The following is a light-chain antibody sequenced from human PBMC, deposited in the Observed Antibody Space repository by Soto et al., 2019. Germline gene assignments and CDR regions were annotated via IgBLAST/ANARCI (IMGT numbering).Light chain of an antibody. Sequence: EILMTQSPATLSVSPGDRATISCKASQSVSSNLAWYQQKPGQAPRLLIYGASTRATGIPARFSGSGSGTEFTLTISSLQSEDFAVYYCQQYNNWPLTFGGGTKVDIK. V-gene: IGKV3-15*01. CDR1: QSVSSN. CDR2: GAS. J-gene: IGKJ4*01. CDR3: QQYNNWPLT.